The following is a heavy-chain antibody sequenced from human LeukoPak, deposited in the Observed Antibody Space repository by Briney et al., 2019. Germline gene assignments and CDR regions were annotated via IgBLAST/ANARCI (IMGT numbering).Heavy chain of an antibody. V-gene: IGHV1-2*02. J-gene: IGHJ4*02. D-gene: IGHD2-2*01. CDR1: GYTFTGYY. CDR3: ARGRYCSSTSCIPGDY. CDR2: INPNSGGT. Sequence: ASVKVSCKASGYTFTGYYMHWVRQAPGQRLEWMGWINPNSGGTNYAQKFQGRVTMTRDTSISTAYMELSRLRSDDTAVYYCARGRYCSSTSCIPGDYWGQGTLVTVSS.